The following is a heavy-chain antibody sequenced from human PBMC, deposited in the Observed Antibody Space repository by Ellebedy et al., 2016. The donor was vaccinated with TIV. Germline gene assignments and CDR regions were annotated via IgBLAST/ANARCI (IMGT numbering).Heavy chain of an antibody. V-gene: IGHV3-30*02. CDR2: IRHDGQTK. CDR3: ARDPHGGYMDV. Sequence: GGSLRLXXAASGFTFRSYGMHWIRQAPGKGLEWVAFIRHDGQTKYYADSVTGRFTISRDNSKNTLYLQMSSLRAEDMAVYFCARDPHGGYMDVWGKGTTVTVSS. J-gene: IGHJ6*03. CDR1: GFTFRSYG. D-gene: IGHD2-15*01.